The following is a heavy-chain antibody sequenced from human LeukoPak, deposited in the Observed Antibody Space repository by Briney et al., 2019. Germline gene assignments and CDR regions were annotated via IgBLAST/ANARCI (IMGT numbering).Heavy chain of an antibody. D-gene: IGHD3-9*01. V-gene: IGHV3-74*01. CDR1: GFTFSSYW. Sequence: PGGSLRLSCAASGFTFSSYWMHWVRHAPGKGLVWVSRINSDGSSTSYADSVKGRFTISRDNAKNTLYLQMNSLRAEDTAVYYCARAEWYYDILTGHNNAFDIWGQGTMVAVSS. CDR2: INSDGSST. CDR3: ARAEWYYDILTGHNNAFDI. J-gene: IGHJ3*02.